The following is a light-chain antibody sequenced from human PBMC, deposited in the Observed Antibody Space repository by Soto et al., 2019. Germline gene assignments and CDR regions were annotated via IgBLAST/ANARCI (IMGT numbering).Light chain of an antibody. V-gene: IGKV3-20*01. J-gene: IGKJ3*01. Sequence: EIVLAQSPGTLSLSPGERATLSCRASQSFSSPYLAWYQQKPGQAPRLLIYGAATRATGVPDRFSGSGFGTAFALSISSLEPEDFAVYYCQQYEDSRFTFGPGTRVDIK. CDR3: QQYEDSRFT. CDR2: GAA. CDR1: QSFSSPY.